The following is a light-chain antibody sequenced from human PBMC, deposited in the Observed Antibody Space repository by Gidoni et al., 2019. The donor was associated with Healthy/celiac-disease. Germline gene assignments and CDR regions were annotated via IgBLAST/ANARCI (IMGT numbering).Light chain of an antibody. Sequence: DIQMTQSPSSLSASVGDRVTITCRASQSISSLLNWYQQKPGKAPKLLIYAASSLQSGVPSRFSGSGSGTDFTLTISSLQPEGFATYYCQQSYSTPPTFGQGTKVEIK. CDR1: QSISSL. V-gene: IGKV1-39*01. J-gene: IGKJ1*01. CDR2: AAS. CDR3: QQSYSTPPT.